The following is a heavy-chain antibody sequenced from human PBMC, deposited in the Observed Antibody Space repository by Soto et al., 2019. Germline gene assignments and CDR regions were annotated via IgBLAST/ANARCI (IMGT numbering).Heavy chain of an antibody. V-gene: IGHV3-11*06. D-gene: IGHD5-18*01. CDR3: AINPRSSYGPFDY. CDR1: GFTFNDYY. CDR2: ISVTSAYT. Sequence: PGGALRLSCVASGFTFNDYYMSWIRQAPGKGLEWLSYISVTSAYTNYAESVKGRFTISRDNAQNTLHLQMNSLRAEDTALYYCAINPRSSYGPFDYWGRGTLVTVSS. J-gene: IGHJ4*02.